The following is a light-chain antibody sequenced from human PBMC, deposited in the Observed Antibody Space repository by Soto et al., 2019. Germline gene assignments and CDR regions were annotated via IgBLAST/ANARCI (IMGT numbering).Light chain of an antibody. CDR2: EVS. CDR1: SSDIGGYNY. V-gene: IGLV2-14*01. CDR3: SSYTSRSTPVV. J-gene: IGLJ2*01. Sequence: QSVLTQSASLSGSPGQSITISCTGTSSDIGGYNYVSWYQHHPGKAPRLIIYEVSHRPSGVPDRFSGSKSGNTASLTISGLRAEDEADYYCSSYTSRSTPVVFSGGTKLTVL.